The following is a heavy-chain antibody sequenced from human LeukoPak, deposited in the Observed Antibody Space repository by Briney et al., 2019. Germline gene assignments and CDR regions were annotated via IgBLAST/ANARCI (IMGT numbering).Heavy chain of an antibody. Sequence: GGSLRLSCAASGFTFDDYAMHWVRQAPGKGLEWVSGISWNSGSIGYADSVKGRFTISRDNAKNSLYLQMNSLRAEDTALYYCAKVHLFHYYYSMDVWGQGTTVTVSS. CDR3: AKVHLFHYYYSMDV. CDR2: ISWNSGSI. V-gene: IGHV3-9*01. J-gene: IGHJ6*02. CDR1: GFTFDDYA. D-gene: IGHD2-21*01.